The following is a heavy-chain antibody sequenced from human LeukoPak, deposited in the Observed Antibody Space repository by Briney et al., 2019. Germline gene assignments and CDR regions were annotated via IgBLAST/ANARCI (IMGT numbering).Heavy chain of an antibody. CDR2: IYYSGST. Sequence: SETLSLTCTVSGGSISSSSYYWGWIRQPPGKGLEWIGSIYYSGSTYYNPSLKSRVTISVDTSKNQFSLKLSSVTAADTAVYYCARAYSSSWYSSYYYHYYMDVWGKGTTVTVSS. D-gene: IGHD6-13*01. CDR1: GGSISSSSYY. V-gene: IGHV4-39*07. J-gene: IGHJ6*03. CDR3: ARAYSSSWYSSYYYHYYMDV.